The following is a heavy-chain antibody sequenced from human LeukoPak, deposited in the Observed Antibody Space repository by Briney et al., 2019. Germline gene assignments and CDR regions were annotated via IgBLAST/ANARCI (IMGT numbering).Heavy chain of an antibody. D-gene: IGHD3-10*01. CDR3: AREVRVRGVGAFDI. J-gene: IGHJ3*02. CDR2: IYSGGST. V-gene: IGHV3-66*01. Sequence: GGSLRLSCAASGFTVSSNYMSWVRQAPGKGLEWVSVIYSGGSTYYADSVKGRFTISRDNSKNTLYLQMNSLRAEDTGVFYCAREVRVRGVGAFDIWGQGTMVTVSS. CDR1: GFTVSSNY.